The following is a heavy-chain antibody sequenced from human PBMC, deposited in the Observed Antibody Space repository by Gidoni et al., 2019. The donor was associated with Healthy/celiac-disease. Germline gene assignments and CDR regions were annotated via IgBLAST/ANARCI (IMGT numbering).Heavy chain of an antibody. D-gene: IGHD3-3*01. CDR1: GGSISSYY. CDR2: IYYSGST. V-gene: IGHV4-59*01. Sequence: QVQLQASGPGLVKPSETLSLTCTGPGGSISSYYWSWIRQPPGKGLEWIGYIYYSGSTNYNPSLKSRVTMSVDMSKNQISLKLSSVTAADTAVYYCASSVRFLEWLLHWGQGTLVTVSS. J-gene: IGHJ4*02. CDR3: ASSVRFLEWLLH.